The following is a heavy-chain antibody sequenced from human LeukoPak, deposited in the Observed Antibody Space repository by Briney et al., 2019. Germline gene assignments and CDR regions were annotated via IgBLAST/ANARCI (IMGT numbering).Heavy chain of an antibody. CDR3: ARESGDYYYYYMDV. Sequence: PGGSLRLSCAASGFTFGGSGMHWVRQAPGKGLEWVAFIRYDGSDKHYADSVKGRFTISRDNAKNSLYLQMNSLRAEDTAVYYCARESGDYYYYYMDVWGKGTTVTVSS. V-gene: IGHV3-30*02. CDR1: GFTFGGSG. J-gene: IGHJ6*03. CDR2: IRYDGSDK. D-gene: IGHD4-17*01.